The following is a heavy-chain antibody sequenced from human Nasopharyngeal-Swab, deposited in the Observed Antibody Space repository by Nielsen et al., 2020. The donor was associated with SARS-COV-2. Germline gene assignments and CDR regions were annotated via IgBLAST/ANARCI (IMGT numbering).Heavy chain of an antibody. V-gene: IGHV4-34*01. CDR1: GGSFSTYY. Sequence: SQTLSLTCGVSGGSFSTYYWSWIRQPPGKGLEWIGIINHSGRSNYNPSLKSRVTMSVDTSKKQFSLKLSSVTAADTAVYYCARDVEWNYYDGSGYSSTYYFDNWGQGTVVTVSS. D-gene: IGHD3-22*01. CDR3: ARDVEWNYYDGSGYSSTYYFDN. CDR2: INHSGRS. J-gene: IGHJ4*02.